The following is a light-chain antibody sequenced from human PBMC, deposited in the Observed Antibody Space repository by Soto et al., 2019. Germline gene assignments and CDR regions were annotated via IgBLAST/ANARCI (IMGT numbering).Light chain of an antibody. J-gene: IGLJ2*01. CDR2: EVS. CDR3: CSYAGSFVV. CDR1: SSDVGSYNL. V-gene: IGLV2-23*02. Sequence: QSALTQPASVSGSPGQSITISCTGTSSDVGSYNLVSWYQQHPGKAPKLMIYEVSKRPSGVSNRFSGSKSGNTASLTISGLQAEDEADYYCCSYAGSFVVFCGGTKLTVL.